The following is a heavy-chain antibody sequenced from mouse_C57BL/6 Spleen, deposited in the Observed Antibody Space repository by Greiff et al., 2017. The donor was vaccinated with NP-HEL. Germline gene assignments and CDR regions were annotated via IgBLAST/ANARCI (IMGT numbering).Heavy chain of an antibody. J-gene: IGHJ4*01. CDR2: IYPGGGYT. V-gene: IGHV1-63*01. D-gene: IGHD3-3*01. Sequence: QVQLQQSGAELVRPGTSVKMSCKASGYTFTNYWIGWAKQRPGHGLEWIGEIYPGGGYTNYNEKFKGKATLTADKSSSTAYMQFSSLTSEDSAIYYCAREGTYDYGAMDYWGQGTSVTVSS. CDR1: GYTFTNYW. CDR3: AREGTYDYGAMDY.